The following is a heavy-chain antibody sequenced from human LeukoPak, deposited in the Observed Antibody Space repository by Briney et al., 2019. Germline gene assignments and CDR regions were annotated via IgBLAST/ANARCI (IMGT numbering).Heavy chain of an antibody. J-gene: IGHJ5*02. D-gene: IGHD2-15*01. Sequence: GGSLRLSCAASGFTFSSYAMSWVRQAPGKGLEWVSAISGSGGSTYYADSVKGRFTISRDNSKNTLYLQMNSLRAEDTAVYYCAKDSCGGSCYGWFDPWGQGTLVTVSS. CDR2: ISGSGGST. CDR3: AKDSCGGSCYGWFDP. CDR1: GFTFSSYA. V-gene: IGHV3-23*01.